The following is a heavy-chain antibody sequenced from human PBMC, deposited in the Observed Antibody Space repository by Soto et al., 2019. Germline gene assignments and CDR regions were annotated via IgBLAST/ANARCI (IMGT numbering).Heavy chain of an antibody. Sequence: SVNLSCMASGGTFSSYTISWVRQAPGQGLEWMGRIIPILGIATYAQKFQGGVTITADKSTSTAYMELSSLRSEDTAVYYCARDIITGPTQVDYYYLDFWGKRSTVTVSS. D-gene: IGHD1-7*01. CDR3: ARDIITGPTQVDYYYLDF. J-gene: IGHJ6*03. CDR2: IIPILGIA. V-gene: IGHV1-69*04. CDR1: GGTFSSYT.